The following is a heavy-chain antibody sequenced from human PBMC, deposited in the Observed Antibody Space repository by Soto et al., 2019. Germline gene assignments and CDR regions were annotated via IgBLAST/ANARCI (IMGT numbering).Heavy chain of an antibody. J-gene: IGHJ5*02. D-gene: IGHD3-10*01. Sequence: EVQLLESGGGLIQPGGSLRLSCAASGFDVSSNYMTWVRQAPGKGLEWVSASYSGGNTYYADSVKGRFTSSRDNFQNTLYLQMNSLTAEDTAVYYCTRGYGAGSYFSDHWGQGALGTVSS. CDR3: TRGYGAGSYFSDH. CDR1: GFDVSSNY. CDR2: SYSGGNT. V-gene: IGHV3-53*01.